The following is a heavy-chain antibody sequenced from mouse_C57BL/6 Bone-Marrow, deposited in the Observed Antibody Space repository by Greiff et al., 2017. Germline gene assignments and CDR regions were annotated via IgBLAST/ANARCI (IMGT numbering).Heavy chain of an antibody. CDR1: GYTFTSYW. J-gene: IGHJ4*01. CDR3: ARCPRGRGAMDY. D-gene: IGHD3-3*01. CDR2: IDPSDSYP. Sequence: QVQLQQPGAELVMPGASVKLSCEASGYTFTSYWMHWVKQRPGQGLEWIGEIDPSDSYPNYNQKFKCKSTLTVDKSSSTAYMQLSSLTSEDSAVYYCARCPRGRGAMDYWGQGTSVTVSS. V-gene: IGHV1-69*01.